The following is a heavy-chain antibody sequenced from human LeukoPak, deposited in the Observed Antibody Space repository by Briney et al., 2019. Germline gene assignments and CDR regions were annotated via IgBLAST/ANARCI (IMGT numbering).Heavy chain of an antibody. D-gene: IGHD3-22*01. CDR3: ARHRRRRVSSGYYSGPPPYLHRFDAFDI. CDR1: GGSISSSSYY. V-gene: IGHV4-39*01. J-gene: IGHJ3*02. Sequence: PSETLSLTCTVSGGSISSSSYYWGWIRQPPGKGLEWIGSIYYSGSTYYNPSLKSRVTISVDTSKNQFSLKLSSVTAADTAVYYCARHRRRRVSSGYYSGPPPYLHRFDAFDIWGQGTMVTVSS. CDR2: IYYSGST.